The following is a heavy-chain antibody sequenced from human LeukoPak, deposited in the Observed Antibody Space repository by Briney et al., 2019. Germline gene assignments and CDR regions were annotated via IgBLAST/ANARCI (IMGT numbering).Heavy chain of an antibody. Sequence: SVNPSCKASGYTFTSYDINWDRHATGQGLEWMVWMNTNSGTTAYTQNFAGRATTTRNTSISTAYMGLGSLRSEETAVYYCARVGGLSGYYPTGRVGVYEFDYWGQGTLVTVSS. CDR1: GYTFTSYD. J-gene: IGHJ4*02. CDR2: MNTNSGTT. V-gene: IGHV1-8*01. CDR3: ARVGGLSGYYPTGRVGVYEFDY. D-gene: IGHD3-9*01.